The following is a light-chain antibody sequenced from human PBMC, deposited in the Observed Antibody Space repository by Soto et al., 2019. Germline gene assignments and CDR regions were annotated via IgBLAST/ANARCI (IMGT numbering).Light chain of an antibody. CDR2: SAS. Sequence: EVVLTQSPDTLSLSPGERASLSCRASESIRSSQFAWYQHKPGQAPRLLIYSASSRATGIPDRFSGRGSGTDFTLTISRLEPEDFAVYYCQQYENSPPYTFGQGTKLEIK. CDR1: ESIRSSQ. CDR3: QQYENSPPYT. J-gene: IGKJ2*01. V-gene: IGKV3-20*01.